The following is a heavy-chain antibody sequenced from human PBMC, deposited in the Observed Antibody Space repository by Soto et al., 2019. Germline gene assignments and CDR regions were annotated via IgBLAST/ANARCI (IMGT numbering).Heavy chain of an antibody. CDR2: IYYSGST. CDR1: GGSISSYY. CDR3: ARLLTGPYYYFYYMDV. Sequence: QVQLQESGPGLVKPSETLSLTCTVSGGSISSYYWSWIRQPPGKGLEWIGYIYYSGSTNYNPSLKSRVTISVHTSKNQFPLKLSSVPAADTAVYYCARLLTGPYYYFYYMDVWGKGTTVTVSS. J-gene: IGHJ6*03. D-gene: IGHD3-9*01. V-gene: IGHV4-59*08.